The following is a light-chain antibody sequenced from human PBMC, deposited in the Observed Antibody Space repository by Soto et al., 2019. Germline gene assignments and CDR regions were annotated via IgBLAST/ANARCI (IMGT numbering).Light chain of an antibody. CDR3: QQTYTTPRT. J-gene: IGKJ1*01. V-gene: IGKV1-5*03. CDR1: QTISSW. Sequence: DIQMTQSPSTLSGSVGDRVTITCRASQTISSWLAWYQQKPGKAPKLLIYKASTLKSGVPSRFSGSGSGTEFTLTITSLQPEDFAIYYCQQTYTTPRTFGQGTKVDI. CDR2: KAS.